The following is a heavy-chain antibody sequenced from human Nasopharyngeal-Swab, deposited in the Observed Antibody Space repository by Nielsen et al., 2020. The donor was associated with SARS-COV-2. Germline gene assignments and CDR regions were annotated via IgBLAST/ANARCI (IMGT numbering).Heavy chain of an antibody. J-gene: IGHJ6*02. CDR3: ARGGVVVVAATLYYYYGMDV. V-gene: IGHV3-30*03. CDR2: ISYDGSNK. D-gene: IGHD2-15*01. Sequence: WIRQSPGKRLEWVAVISYDGSNKYYADSVKGRFTISRDNSKNTLYLQMNSLRAEDTAVYYCARGGVVVVAATLYYYYGMDVWGQGTTVTVSS.